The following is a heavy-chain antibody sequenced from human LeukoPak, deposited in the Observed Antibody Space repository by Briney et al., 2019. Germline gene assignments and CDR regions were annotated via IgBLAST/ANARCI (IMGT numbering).Heavy chain of an antibody. CDR3: VRSLERFGTRDD. J-gene: IGHJ4*02. V-gene: IGHV3-7*01. Sequence: PGGSLRLSCAASEFIFGAYWMTWVRQAPGKGLEWVANINQDGSEKYYMDSVKGRFTISRDNAKKSLFLQMNSLTAEDTALYYCVRSLERFGTRDDWGQGTLVTVSS. D-gene: IGHD3-10*01. CDR2: INQDGSEK. CDR1: EFIFGAYW.